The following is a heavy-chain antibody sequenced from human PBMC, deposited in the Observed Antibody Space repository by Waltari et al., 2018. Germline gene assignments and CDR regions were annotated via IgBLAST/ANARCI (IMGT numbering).Heavy chain of an antibody. Sequence: QVQLVQSGAEVKKPGASVKVSCKASGYTFTSYDINWVRQATGQGLEWMGWMNPNRGNTGYAQKVQGRVTMTRDTSINTAYMELSSLRSDDTAVYYCARTLVGDYPDYWGQGTLVTVSS. V-gene: IGHV1-8*01. J-gene: IGHJ4*02. CDR3: ARTLVGDYPDY. CDR2: MNPNRGNT. D-gene: IGHD2-15*01. CDR1: GYTFTSYD.